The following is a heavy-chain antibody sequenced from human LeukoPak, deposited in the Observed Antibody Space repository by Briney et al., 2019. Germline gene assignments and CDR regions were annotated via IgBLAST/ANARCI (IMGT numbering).Heavy chain of an antibody. CDR3: ARVSDPPYYDILTGYYSLGEGWFDP. J-gene: IGHJ5*02. V-gene: IGHV4-59*01. Sequence: SETLSLTCTVSGGSISSYYWSWIRQPPGKGLEWIGYIYYSGSTNYNPSLKSRVTISVDTSKNQFSLKLSSVTAADTAVYYCARVSDPPYYDILTGYYSLGEGWFDPWGQGTLVTVSS. CDR1: GGSISSYY. D-gene: IGHD3-9*01. CDR2: IYYSGST.